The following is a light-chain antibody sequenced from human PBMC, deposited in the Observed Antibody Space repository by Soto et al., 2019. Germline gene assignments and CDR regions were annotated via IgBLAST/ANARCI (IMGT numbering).Light chain of an antibody. CDR2: DVS. CDR1: SSDVGGYNY. CDR3: CSYAGSYTLGV. V-gene: IGLV2-11*01. Sequence: QSALTQPRSVSGSPGQSVTISCTGTSSDVGGYNYVSWYQQHPGKAPKLMIYDVSKRPSGVPDRFSGSKSGNTASLTISWLQAEDEADYYCCSYAGSYTLGVFGTGTKLTVL. J-gene: IGLJ1*01.